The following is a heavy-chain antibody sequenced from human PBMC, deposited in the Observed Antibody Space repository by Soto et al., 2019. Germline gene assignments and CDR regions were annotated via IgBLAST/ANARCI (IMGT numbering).Heavy chain of an antibody. J-gene: IGHJ4*02. Sequence: QITLNESGPTVVRPTETLTLTCRFSGFSLTTSGVGVGWVRQSPGKAPEWLALIYWDDDKSYSESLKSRLTITKDTSKNQVVLTVANLDPTDTATYYCAHRVLRTVFGLVTTTAIYFYFWGQGTPVAVSS. V-gene: IGHV2-5*02. CDR2: IYWDDDK. CDR1: GFSLTTSGVG. CDR3: AHRVLRTVFGLVTTTAIYFYF. D-gene: IGHD3-3*01.